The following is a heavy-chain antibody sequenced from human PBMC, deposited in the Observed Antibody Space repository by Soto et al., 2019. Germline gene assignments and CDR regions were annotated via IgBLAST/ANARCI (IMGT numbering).Heavy chain of an antibody. CDR2: IYYSGST. CDR3: ARSGRYCGGDCYLLRYWYFDF. D-gene: IGHD2-21*02. Sequence: PSETLSLTCTVSGGSISSGGYYWSWIRQHPGKGLEWIGYIYYSGSTYYNPSLKSRVTISVDTSKNQFSLKLSSVTAADTAMYYCARSGRYCGGDCYLLRYWYFDFWGRGTLVTVSS. J-gene: IGHJ2*01. CDR1: GGSISSGGYY. V-gene: IGHV4-31*03.